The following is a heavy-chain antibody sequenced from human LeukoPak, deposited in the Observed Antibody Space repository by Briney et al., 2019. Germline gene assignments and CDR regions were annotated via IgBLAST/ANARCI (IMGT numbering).Heavy chain of an antibody. D-gene: IGHD3-3*01. CDR1: GGSFSGYY. Sequence: SETLSLTCAVYGGSFSGYYWSWIRQPPGKGLEWIGEINHSGSTNYNPSLKSRVTISVDTSKNQFSLKLSSVTAADTAVYYCARGYFLLRFFGVVPESDWFDPWGQGTLVTVSS. CDR3: ARGYFLLRFFGVVPESDWFDP. V-gene: IGHV4-34*01. J-gene: IGHJ5*02. CDR2: INHSGST.